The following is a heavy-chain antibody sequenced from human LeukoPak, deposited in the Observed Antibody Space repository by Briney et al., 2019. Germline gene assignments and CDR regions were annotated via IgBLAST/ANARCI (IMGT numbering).Heavy chain of an antibody. CDR1: GFTFSSYS. D-gene: IGHD3-3*01. CDR2: IKQDGSEK. V-gene: IGHV3-7*01. Sequence: GGSLRLSCAASGFTFSSYSMNWVRQAPGKGLEWVANIKQDGSEKCYVDSVKGRFTISRDNAKNSLYLQMNSLRAEDTAVYYCARDSGITIFGVVIAYGMDVWGQGTTVTVSS. J-gene: IGHJ6*02. CDR3: ARDSGITIFGVVIAYGMDV.